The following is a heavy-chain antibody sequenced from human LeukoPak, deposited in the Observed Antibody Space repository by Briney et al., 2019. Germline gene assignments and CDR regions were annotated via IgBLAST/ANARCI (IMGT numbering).Heavy chain of an antibody. CDR3: ARGRERSRYDFDY. CDR2: IYTTGST. D-gene: IGHD6-13*01. V-gene: IGHV4-4*07. Sequence: SETLSLTRTVSGGSISSFYWSWIRQPAGKGLEWIGHIYTTGSTNYNPSLKSRVTISVDTSKDQFSLKLSSVTAADTAVYYCARGRERSRYDFDYWGQGTLVTVSS. J-gene: IGHJ4*02. CDR1: GGSISSFY.